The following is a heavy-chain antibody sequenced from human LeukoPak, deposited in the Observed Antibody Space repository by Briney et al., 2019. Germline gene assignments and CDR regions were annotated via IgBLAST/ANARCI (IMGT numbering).Heavy chain of an antibody. Sequence: PSETLSLTCTISGGSISSSSYYWGWISQPPGKGLEWIGRIYHSGSTYDNPSLKSQVPISVDTSKNQFSLKPSSVTAADTAVYYCARQLRRDQRSSGWANLNWFVPWGQGTLVTVSS. D-gene: IGHD6-19*01. J-gene: IGHJ5*02. V-gene: IGHV4-39*01. CDR2: IYHSGST. CDR1: GGSISSSSYY. CDR3: ARQLRRDQRSSGWANLNWFVP.